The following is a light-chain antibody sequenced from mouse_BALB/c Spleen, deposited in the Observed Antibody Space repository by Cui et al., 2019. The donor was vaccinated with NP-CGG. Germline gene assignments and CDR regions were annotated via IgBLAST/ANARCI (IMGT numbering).Light chain of an antibody. Sequence: DIVLTQSPATLSVTPGDRVSLSCRASQSISNYLHWYQQKSHESPRLIIKYASQSISGIPSRFSGSGSGTNFTLSINSVETEDFGMSFCQQSNSWPHTFGGGTKLEIK. V-gene: IGKV5-45*01. CDR1: QSISNY. CDR2: YAS. J-gene: IGKJ2*01. CDR3: QQSNSWPHT.